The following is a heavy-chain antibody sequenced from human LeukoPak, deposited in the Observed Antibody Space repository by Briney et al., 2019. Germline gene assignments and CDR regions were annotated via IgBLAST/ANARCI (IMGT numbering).Heavy chain of an antibody. Sequence: GESLKISCKDSGYSFTTYWIAWVRQMPGKGLEWMGIIYPGDSDTTYSPSFQGQVTISADKSISTAYLQWNSLKASDTAMYYCARLQQQLVDYWGQGTLVTVSS. D-gene: IGHD6-13*01. CDR3: ARLQQQLVDY. V-gene: IGHV5-51*01. CDR1: GYSFTTYW. J-gene: IGHJ4*02. CDR2: IYPGDSDT.